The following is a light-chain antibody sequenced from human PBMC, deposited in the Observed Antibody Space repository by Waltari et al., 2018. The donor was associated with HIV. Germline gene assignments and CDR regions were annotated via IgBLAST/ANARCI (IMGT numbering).Light chain of an antibody. CDR3: VGWDSRLRGYV. CDR2: KDT. V-gene: IGLV1-47*01. Sequence: QSVLTQPPSASGAPGQRVTISCSGSSSNIAKDNVYWYQQFPGAAPKLLIYKDTQRPSGVPDRFTGSKSGTSASLAIGGLRSDDEADYYCVGWDSRLRGYVFGAGTKVTVL. CDR1: SSNIAKDN. J-gene: IGLJ1*01.